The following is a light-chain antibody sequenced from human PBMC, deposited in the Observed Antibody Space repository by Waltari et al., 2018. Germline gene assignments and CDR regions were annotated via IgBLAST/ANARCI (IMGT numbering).Light chain of an antibody. CDR1: SSDVGRYHY. CDR3: GSYAGSNNVI. V-gene: IGLV2-8*01. J-gene: IGLJ2*01. CDR2: EDT. Sequence: QSALTQPHSASGSRGQSVTTSCPGTSSDVGRYHYVSWYQQHPGKAPKLIIYEDTKRPSGVPDVFSGAKSGNTASLTVSGLQAEDEADYYCGSYAGSNNVIFGGGTRLTGL.